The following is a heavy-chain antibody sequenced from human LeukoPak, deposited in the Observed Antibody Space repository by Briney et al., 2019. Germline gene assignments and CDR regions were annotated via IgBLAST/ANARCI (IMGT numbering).Heavy chain of an antibody. Sequence: QTGGSLRLSCAASGFTFSSYAMSWVRQAPGKGLEWVSAISGSGGSTYYADSVKGRFTISRDNSKNTLYLQMNSLRAEDTAVYYCARYYYDSSGYYFFHHDAFDIWGQGTMVTVSS. V-gene: IGHV3-23*01. J-gene: IGHJ3*02. D-gene: IGHD3-22*01. CDR2: ISGSGGST. CDR3: ARYYYDSSGYYFFHHDAFDI. CDR1: GFTFSSYA.